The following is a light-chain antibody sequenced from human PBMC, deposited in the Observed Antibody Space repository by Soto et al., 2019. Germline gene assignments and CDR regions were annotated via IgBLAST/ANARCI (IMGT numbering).Light chain of an antibody. CDR3: KQYEAVVT. J-gene: IGKJ1*01. CDR2: DAS. Sequence: DIQMTQPPSSLSASVGYRATITCQASQNINNYLNWYQQKPGRAPKLLIYDASNLEAGVPSRFRGSGSGTDFTLTISRLEPEDVAVYYCKQYEAVVTFGQGTKGDIK. V-gene: IGKV1-33*01. CDR1: QNINNY.